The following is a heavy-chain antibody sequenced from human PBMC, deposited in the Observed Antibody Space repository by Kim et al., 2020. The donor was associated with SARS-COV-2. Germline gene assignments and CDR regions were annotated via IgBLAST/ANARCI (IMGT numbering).Heavy chain of an antibody. CDR3: SRDSVASY. CDR1: GYSFTTFA. CDR2: IDTSTGHP. J-gene: IGHJ4*01. Sequence: ASVKVSCKASGYSFTTFAINWVRRSPGQGLEWMGWIDTSTGHPTYAKAFTGRFVFSLDTSVSTAYLQISSLKAEDTAVYYCSRDSVASYWGQGTLVTVSS. V-gene: IGHV7-4-1*02. D-gene: IGHD1-26*01.